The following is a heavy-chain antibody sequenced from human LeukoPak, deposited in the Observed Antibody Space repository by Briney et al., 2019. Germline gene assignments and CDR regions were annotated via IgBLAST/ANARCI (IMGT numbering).Heavy chain of an antibody. CDR2: ISSSSSYI. Sequence: PGGSLRLSCVASGLTFSSYWMHWVRQAPGKGLEWVSSISSSSSYIYYADSVKGRFAISRDNAKNSLYLQMNSLRAEDTAVYYCARDDSYGNFDYWGQGTLVTVSS. V-gene: IGHV3-21*01. D-gene: IGHD5-18*01. CDR3: ARDDSYGNFDY. J-gene: IGHJ4*02. CDR1: GLTFSSYW.